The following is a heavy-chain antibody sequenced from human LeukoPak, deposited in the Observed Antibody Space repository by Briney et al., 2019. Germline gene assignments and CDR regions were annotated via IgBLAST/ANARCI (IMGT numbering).Heavy chain of an antibody. CDR2: IYYSGST. D-gene: IGHD3-22*01. V-gene: IGHV4-59*01. CDR3: ARDPTYYYDSSGYLGLRYYYGMDV. Sequence: PSETLSLTCTVSGGSISSYYWGWIRQPPGKGLEWIGYIYYSGSTNYNPSLKSRVTISVDTSKNQFSLKLSSVTAADTAVYYCARDPTYYYDSSGYLGLRYYYGMDVWGQGTTVTVSS. CDR1: GGSISSYY. J-gene: IGHJ6*02.